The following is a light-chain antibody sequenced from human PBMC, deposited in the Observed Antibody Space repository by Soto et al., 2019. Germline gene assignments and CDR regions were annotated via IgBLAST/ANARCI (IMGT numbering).Light chain of an antibody. CDR1: QSIGTY. CDR3: QQYTDWPRT. J-gene: IGKJ1*01. V-gene: IGKV3-15*01. CDR2: DAS. Sequence: EIVFTQSPPTLPLSPGERAIVSCRASQSIGTYLAWYQQKRGQSPRLLIYDASTRATGIPARFSGSGSGTEFTLTINSLQSDDFAIYYCQQYTDWPRTFGQGTKVDI.